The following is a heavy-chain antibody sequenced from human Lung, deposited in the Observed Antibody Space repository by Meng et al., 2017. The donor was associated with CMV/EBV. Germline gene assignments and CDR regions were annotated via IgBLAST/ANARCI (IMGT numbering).Heavy chain of an antibody. V-gene: IGHV1-18*01. D-gene: IGHD1-26*01. CDR2: ISGYNGNT. CDR3: ARDIIGWEGWFDT. J-gene: IGHJ5*02. Sequence: GQLVRSGTGVKKPGASGKVSCTASGYTFSSYGIGWVRQAPGQGLEWMGWISGYNGNTNYAQKFQGRVTMTTDTSTTTAYMELRSLRSDDTAVYYCARDIIGWEGWFDTWGQGTLVTVFS. CDR1: GYTFSSYG.